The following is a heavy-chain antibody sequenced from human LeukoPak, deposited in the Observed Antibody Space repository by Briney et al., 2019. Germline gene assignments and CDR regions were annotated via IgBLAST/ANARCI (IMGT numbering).Heavy chain of an antibody. J-gene: IGHJ4*02. Sequence: SETLSLTCTVSGGSISSYYWSRIRQPPGKGLEWIGYIYTSGSTNYNPSLKSRVTISVDTSKNQFSLKLSSVTAADTAVYYCARHGYSGYDWFDYWGQGTLVTVSS. CDR3: ARHGYSGYDWFDY. V-gene: IGHV4-4*09. CDR1: GGSISSYY. D-gene: IGHD5-12*01. CDR2: IYTSGST.